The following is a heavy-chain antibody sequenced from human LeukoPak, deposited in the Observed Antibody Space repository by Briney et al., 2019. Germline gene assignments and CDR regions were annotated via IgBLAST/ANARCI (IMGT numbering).Heavy chain of an antibody. J-gene: IGHJ4*02. CDR1: GFTFSSYS. D-gene: IGHD4-17*01. V-gene: IGHV3-21*01. CDR2: ISSSSSYI. Sequence: GRSLRLSCAASGFTFSSYSMNWVRQAPGKGLEWVSSISSSSSYIYYADSVKGRFTISRDNAKNSLYLQMNSLRAEDTAVYYCARLAVTTDFDYWGQGTLVTVSS. CDR3: ARLAVTTDFDY.